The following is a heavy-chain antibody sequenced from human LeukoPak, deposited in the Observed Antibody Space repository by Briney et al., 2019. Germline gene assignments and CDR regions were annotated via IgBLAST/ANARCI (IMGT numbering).Heavy chain of an antibody. CDR1: GGSISSSSYY. CDR2: IYYSGST. D-gene: IGHD3-22*01. V-gene: IGHV4-39*01. J-gene: IGHJ3*02. Sequence: SETLSLTCTVSGGSISSSSYYWGWIRQPPGKGLEWIGSIYYSGSTYYNPSLKSRVTISVDTSKNQFSLKLSSVTAADTAVYYCASRPSLYYYDTTFDILGQGTMVTVTS. CDR3: ASRPSLYYYDTTFDI.